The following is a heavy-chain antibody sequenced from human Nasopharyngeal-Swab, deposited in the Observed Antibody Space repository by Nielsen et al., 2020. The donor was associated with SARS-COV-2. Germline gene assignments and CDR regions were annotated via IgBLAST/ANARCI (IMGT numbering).Heavy chain of an antibody. D-gene: IGHD3-22*01. J-gene: IGHJ4*02. V-gene: IGHV4-59*01. CDR3: ARDVYVSSGYYYQDY. CDR1: GGSISSYY. CDR2: IYYSGST. Sequence: SETLSLTCTVSGGSISSYYWSWIRQPPGKGLEWIGYIYYSGSTNYNPSLKSRVTISVDTSKNQFSLKLSSVTAADTAVYYCARDVYVSSGYYYQDYWGQGTLVTVSS.